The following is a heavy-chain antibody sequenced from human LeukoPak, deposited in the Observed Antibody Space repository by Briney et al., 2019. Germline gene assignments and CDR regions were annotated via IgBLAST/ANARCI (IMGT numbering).Heavy chain of an antibody. CDR1: GYIFTNYY. D-gene: IGHD2-21*01. Sequence: ASVKVSCKASGYIFTNYYMHWVRQAPGQGLEWMGWINPRSGGTNFAQKFQGRVTMTRDTSIIAAYMELSRLRSDDTAVYYCARHVSSSGEDSWGQGTLVTVSS. CDR2: INPRSGGT. V-gene: IGHV1-2*02. J-gene: IGHJ4*02. CDR3: ARHVSSSGEDS.